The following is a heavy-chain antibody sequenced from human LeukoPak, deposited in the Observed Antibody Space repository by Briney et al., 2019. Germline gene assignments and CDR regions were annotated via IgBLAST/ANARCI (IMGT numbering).Heavy chain of an antibody. Sequence: GGSLRLSCAASGFTFSEYEMNWDRQAPGKGLEWVSYISSSGSSIYDADSVKGRFTISRDNAKNSLYLQMNSLRAEDTAVYYCARVIWYFDYWGQGALVTVSS. J-gene: IGHJ4*02. CDR1: GFTFSEYE. CDR3: ARVIWYFDY. V-gene: IGHV3-48*03. CDR2: ISSSGSSI.